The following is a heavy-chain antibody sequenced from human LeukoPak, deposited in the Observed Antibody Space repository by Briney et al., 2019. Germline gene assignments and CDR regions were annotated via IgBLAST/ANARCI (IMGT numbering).Heavy chain of an antibody. Sequence: GGSLRLSCVDSGFTFSSYALSWVRQAPGKGLEWVSGISGSGGRTDYADSVKGRFTISRDNSKNTLYLQMNSLRAEDTAVYYCARDPDSAFDIWGQGTMVTVSS. CDR1: GFTFSSYA. V-gene: IGHV3-23*01. CDR3: ARDPDSAFDI. D-gene: IGHD3-22*01. J-gene: IGHJ3*02. CDR2: ISGSGGRT.